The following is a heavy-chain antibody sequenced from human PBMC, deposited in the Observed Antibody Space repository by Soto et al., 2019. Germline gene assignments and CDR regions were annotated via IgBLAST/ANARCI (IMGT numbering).Heavy chain of an antibody. V-gene: IGHV2-5*02. J-gene: IGHJ5*02. CDR1: GFSLSTTGVG. Sequence: QITLKESGPTLVRPTQTLTLTCTFSGFSLSTTGVGVGWIRQPPGKALEWLALIYWDDDKRYSPSLKTRLTITTDTSKHEVILTMTNMDPLDTATYYCAQRLPHDGLERERGNWFDPWGQVTLVTVSS. CDR3: AQRLPHDGLERERGNWFDP. D-gene: IGHD3-3*01. CDR2: IYWDDDK.